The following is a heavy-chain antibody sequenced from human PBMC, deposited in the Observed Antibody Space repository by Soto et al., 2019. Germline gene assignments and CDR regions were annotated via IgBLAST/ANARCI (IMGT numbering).Heavy chain of an antibody. CDR3: ARERPHGARLDP. J-gene: IGHJ5*02. D-gene: IGHD6-6*01. Sequence: SETLSLTCTVSGGSISSGDYYWSWIRQPPGKGLEWIGYIYYSGSTYYNPSLKSRVTISVDTSKNQFSLKLSSVTAADTAVYYCARERPHGARLDPWGQGTLVIVSS. CDR1: GGSISSGDYY. CDR2: IYYSGST. V-gene: IGHV4-30-4*01.